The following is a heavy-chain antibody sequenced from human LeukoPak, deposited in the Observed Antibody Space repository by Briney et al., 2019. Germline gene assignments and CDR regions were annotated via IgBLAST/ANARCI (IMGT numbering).Heavy chain of an antibody. D-gene: IGHD3-22*01. Sequence: GGSLRLSCAASGFTFSSYAMHWVRQAPGKGLEWVAVISYDGSNKYYADSVKGRFTISRDNSKNTLYLQMNSLRAEDTAAYYCASPYYYDSSGYCENWGQGTPVTVSS. CDR3: ASPYYYDSSGYCEN. CDR1: GFTFSSYA. V-gene: IGHV3-30-3*01. J-gene: IGHJ4*02. CDR2: ISYDGSNK.